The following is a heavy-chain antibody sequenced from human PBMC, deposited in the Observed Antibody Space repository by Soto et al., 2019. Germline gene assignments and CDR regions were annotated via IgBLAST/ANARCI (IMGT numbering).Heavy chain of an antibody. CDR1: GFTFTSSA. CDR3: AAAFGELFLRGDY. D-gene: IGHD3-10*01. CDR2: IVVGSGNT. J-gene: IGHJ4*02. Sequence: SVKVSCKASGFTFTSSAVQWVRQARGQRLEWIGWIVVGSGNTNYAQKFQERVTITRDMSTSTAYMELSSLRSEDTAVYYCAAAFGELFLRGDYWGQRTLVTGSS. V-gene: IGHV1-58*01.